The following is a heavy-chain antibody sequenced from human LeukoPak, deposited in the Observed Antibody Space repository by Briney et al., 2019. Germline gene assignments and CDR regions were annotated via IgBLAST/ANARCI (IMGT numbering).Heavy chain of an antibody. V-gene: IGHV3-30*01. Sequence: GRSLRLSCAASGFTFSSYAMHWVRQAPGKGLEWVAVISYDGSNKYYADSVKGRFTISRDNSKNTLYLQMNSLRAEDTAVYYFARDSGQYNWNPNYAPHWGQGTLVTVSS. D-gene: IGHD1-20*01. CDR1: GFTFSSYA. CDR2: ISYDGSNK. CDR3: ARDSGQYNWNPNYAPH. J-gene: IGHJ4*02.